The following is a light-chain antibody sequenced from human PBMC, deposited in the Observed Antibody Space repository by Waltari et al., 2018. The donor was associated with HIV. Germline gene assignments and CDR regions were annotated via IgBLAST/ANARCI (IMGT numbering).Light chain of an antibody. CDR2: SAS. CDR1: QDISTY. V-gene: IGKV1-9*01. J-gene: IGKJ3*01. Sequence: IQLTQSPSLLSASVGDKVIITCRASQDISTYLAWYQQKPGKAPELLIYSASTLQSGVPSRFSGGGSGPEFTLTISSLQPEDSATYFCQQVNTYPLTFGPGTKVDIK. CDR3: QQVNTYPLT.